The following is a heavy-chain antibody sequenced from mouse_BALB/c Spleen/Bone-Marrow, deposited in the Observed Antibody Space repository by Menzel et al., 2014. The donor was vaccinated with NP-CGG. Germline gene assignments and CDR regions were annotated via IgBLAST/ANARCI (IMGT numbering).Heavy chain of an antibody. CDR3: ARNYDYDGGYCAMDY. J-gene: IGHJ4*01. Sequence: QVQLQQSGTELAKPGASVKMSCKASDYTFTSYWIHWIKQRPGQGLEWIGYINPITGYTEYNQKFKDKATLTADKSSSTAYIQLSSLTSDDSAVYYCARNYDYDGGYCAMDYWGQGTSVTVSS. CDR1: DYTFTSYW. V-gene: IGHV1-7*01. D-gene: IGHD2-4*01. CDR2: INPITGYT.